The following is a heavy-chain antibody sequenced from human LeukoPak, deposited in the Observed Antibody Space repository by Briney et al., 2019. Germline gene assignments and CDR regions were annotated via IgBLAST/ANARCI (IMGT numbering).Heavy chain of an antibody. CDR3: ARDYGSGTYRDAFDI. CDR2: IYPGDSDT. D-gene: IGHD3-10*01. CDR1: GYSFSNYW. J-gene: IGHJ3*02. Sequence: GESLKISCQGSGYSFSNYWIGWVRQLPGKGLEWMGIIYPGDSDTRYSPSFQGQVTISVDKSISTAYLQWSSLKASDTATYYCARDYGSGTYRDAFDIWGQGTMVTVSS. V-gene: IGHV5-51*01.